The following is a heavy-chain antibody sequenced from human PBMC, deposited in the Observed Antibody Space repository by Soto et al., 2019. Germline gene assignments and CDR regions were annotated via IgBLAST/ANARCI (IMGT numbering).Heavy chain of an antibody. V-gene: IGHV4-59*01. J-gene: IGHJ4*02. CDR1: GGSISSYY. Sequence: PSETLSLTCTVSGGSISSYYWSWIRQPPGKGLEWIGYIYYSGSTNYNPSLKSRVTISVDTSKNQFSLKLSSVTAADTAVYYCARETSSGGIDYWGQGTLVTVSS. CDR2: IYYSGST. CDR3: ARETSSGGIDY. D-gene: IGHD6-25*01.